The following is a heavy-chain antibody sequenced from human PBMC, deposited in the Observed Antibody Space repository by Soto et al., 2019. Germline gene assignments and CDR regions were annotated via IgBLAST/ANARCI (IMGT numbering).Heavy chain of an antibody. V-gene: IGHV3-33*01. CDR3: ARDSMRDGYRPGGTDY. Sequence: PGGSLRLSCAASGFTFSSYGMHWVRQAPGKGLEWVAVIWYDGSNKYYADSVKGRFTISRDNSKNTLYLQMNSLRAEDTAVYYYARDSMRDGYRPGGTDYWGEGTLVTIT. CDR2: IWYDGSNK. CDR1: GFTFSSYG. D-gene: IGHD5-18*01. J-gene: IGHJ4*02.